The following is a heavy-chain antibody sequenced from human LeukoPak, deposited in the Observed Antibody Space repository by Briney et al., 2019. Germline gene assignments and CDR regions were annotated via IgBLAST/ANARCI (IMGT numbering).Heavy chain of an antibody. CDR3: AKMAGATRRPLVS. V-gene: IGHV3-23*01. Sequence: GGSLRLSCAASGFTFSKYAMSWVRQAPGKGLEWVSGISGSGGSTYYADSVKGRFTISRDNAKNTLHLQMNSLRAEDTAVYYCAKMAGATRRPLVSWGQGTLVTVSS. J-gene: IGHJ4*02. CDR1: GFTFSKYA. CDR2: ISGSGGST. D-gene: IGHD1-26*01.